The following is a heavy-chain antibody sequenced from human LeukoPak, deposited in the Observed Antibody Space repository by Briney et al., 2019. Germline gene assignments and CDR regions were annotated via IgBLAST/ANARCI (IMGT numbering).Heavy chain of an antibody. J-gene: IGHJ3*02. D-gene: IGHD4-23*01. V-gene: IGHV3-21*04. Sequence: GGSLRLSCAASGFTFSSYSMNWVRQAPGKGLEWVSSISSSSSYIYYADSVKGRFTISRDNAKNSLYLQMNSLRAEDTAVYYCAKDLTVVAQRAFDIWGQGTMVTVSS. CDR3: AKDLTVVAQRAFDI. CDR1: GFTFSSYS. CDR2: ISSSSSYI.